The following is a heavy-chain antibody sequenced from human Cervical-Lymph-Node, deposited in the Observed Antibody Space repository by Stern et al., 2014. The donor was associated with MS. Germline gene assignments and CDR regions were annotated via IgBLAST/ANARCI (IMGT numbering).Heavy chain of an antibody. V-gene: IGHV1-69*01. CDR1: GGTFRNFG. J-gene: IGHJ6*02. Sequence: QLVQSGAEVKQPGSSVNVSCKASGGTFRNFGFSWVRQAPGQGLEWMGGIIPRFGVTNYEEKNQGRVTITADESTNTVYMELSSLRSEDTAVYYCARHFDWLLGAEDYGMDVWGQGTTVTVSS. CDR2: IIPRFGVT. CDR3: ARHFDWLLGAEDYGMDV. D-gene: IGHD3-9*01.